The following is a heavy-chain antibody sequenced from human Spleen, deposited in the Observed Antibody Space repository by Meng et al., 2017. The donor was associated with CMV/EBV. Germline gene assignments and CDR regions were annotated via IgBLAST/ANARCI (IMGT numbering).Heavy chain of an antibody. V-gene: IGHV4-34*01. D-gene: IGHD5-18*01. CDR1: GGSFSCYY. Sequence: QEALQQLGACLLKSSETLALTCAVYGGSFSCYYWGWIRQPPGKGLEWIGEINHSGSTNYNPSLKSRVTISVDTSKNQFSLKLSSVTAADTAVYYCARGPRGYSYGSQLFYWGQGTLVTVSS. J-gene: IGHJ4*02. CDR2: INHSGST. CDR3: ARGPRGYSYGSQLFY.